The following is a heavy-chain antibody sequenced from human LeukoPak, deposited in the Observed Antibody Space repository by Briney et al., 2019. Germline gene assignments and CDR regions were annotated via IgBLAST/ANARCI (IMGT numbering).Heavy chain of an antibody. CDR3: VKWGDYDILTGYYVPDF. J-gene: IGHJ4*02. V-gene: IGHV3-23*01. D-gene: IGHD3-9*01. CDR1: GFIFRNYA. CDR2: ITGSGDTT. Sequence: PGGSLRLSCAASGFIFRNYAMSWVRQAPGKGLEWVPAITGSGDTTYYADSVKGRFTISRDNSKNALYVEMNTLRAEDTAVYYCVKWGDYDILTGYYVPDFWGQGTLVTVSS.